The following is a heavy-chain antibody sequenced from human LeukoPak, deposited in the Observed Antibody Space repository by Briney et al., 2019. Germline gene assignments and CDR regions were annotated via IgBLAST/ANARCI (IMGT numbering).Heavy chain of an antibody. J-gene: IGHJ4*02. CDR2: IQSDGTNE. V-gene: IGHV3-30*02. CDR3: AKARGTYCVDS. CDR1: GFSFSNNG. D-gene: IGHD1-26*01. Sequence: GGSLRLSCAASGFSFSNNGMHWVRQAPGKGLEWVAFIQSDGTNEYYADSVKGRFTISRDNSKNTLYLQINSLRAEDTALYCCAKARGTYCVDSWGQGTLVTVSS.